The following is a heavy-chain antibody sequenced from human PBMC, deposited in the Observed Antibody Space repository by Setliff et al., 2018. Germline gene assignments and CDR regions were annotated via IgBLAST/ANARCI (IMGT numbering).Heavy chain of an antibody. D-gene: IGHD3-22*01. V-gene: IGHV1-18*01. Sequence: ASVKVSCKASGYTFNNYGVAWVRQAPGQGLDWMGWVTIYNGNTKYAQNLQGRLTLTTDRSTSTVYMELGSLTTDDTAIYYCARINFYDSTAYYYAPHYWGQGTLVTVSS. CDR2: VTIYNGNT. CDR1: GYTFNNYG. J-gene: IGHJ4*02. CDR3: ARINFYDSTAYYYAPHY.